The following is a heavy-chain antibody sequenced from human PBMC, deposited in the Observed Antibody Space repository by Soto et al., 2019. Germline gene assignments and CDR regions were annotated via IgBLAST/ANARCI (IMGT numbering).Heavy chain of an antibody. V-gene: IGHV3-66*01. D-gene: IGHD5-12*01. J-gene: IGHJ4*01. CDR3: AARNIVAPY. CDR1: GFTVSSNY. CDR2: IYSGGTT. Sequence: EVQLVESGGGLVQPGESLRLSCAASGFTVSSNYMSWVRQAPGKGLEWVSLIYSGGTTDYADSVKGRFTISRDHSKNPLYLQMNSLSAEDTAVYYCAARNIVAPYWGDGTRVNVS.